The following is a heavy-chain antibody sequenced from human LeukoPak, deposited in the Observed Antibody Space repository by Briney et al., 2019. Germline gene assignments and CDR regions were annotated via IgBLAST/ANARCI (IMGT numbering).Heavy chain of an antibody. CDR2: IKQDGSEK. V-gene: IGHV3-7*01. CDR1: GFTFSSYW. CDR3: ARNSGGLQTNNQLLALSLDY. Sequence: PGGSLRLSCAASGFTFSSYWMSWVRQAPGKGLEWVANIKQDGSEKYYVDSVKGRFTISRDNAKNSLYLQMNSLRAEDTAVYYCARNSGGLQTNNQLLALSLDYWGQGTLVTVSS. J-gene: IGHJ4*02. D-gene: IGHD2-2*01.